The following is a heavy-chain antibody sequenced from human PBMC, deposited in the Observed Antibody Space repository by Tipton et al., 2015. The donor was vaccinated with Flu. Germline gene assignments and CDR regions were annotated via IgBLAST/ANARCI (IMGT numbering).Heavy chain of an antibody. V-gene: IGHV3-30*04. Sequence: QVQLVQSGGGVVQPGRSLRLSCAASGFTFTTDAIHWVRQAPGKGLEWVTVISYDGSNKFYADSVKGRFTISRDNSKKMVYLQMDRLRLEDTAVYYCAKVAEGDVYHIDAWGQGTLVTVSS. CDR2: ISYDGSNK. J-gene: IGHJ5*02. CDR1: GFTFTTDA. D-gene: IGHD5/OR15-5a*01. CDR3: AKVAEGDVYHIDA.